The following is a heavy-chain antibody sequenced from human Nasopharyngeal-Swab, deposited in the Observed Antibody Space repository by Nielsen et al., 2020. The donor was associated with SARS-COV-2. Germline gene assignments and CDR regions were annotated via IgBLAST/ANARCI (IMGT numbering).Heavy chain of an antibody. J-gene: IGHJ5*02. D-gene: IGHD1-26*01. V-gene: IGHV3-33*01. CDR2: IWYDGSNK. Sequence: WIRQPPGKGLEWVAVIWYDGSNKYYADSVKGRFTISRDNSKNTLYLQMNSLRAEDTAVYYCARDRIVGATSAFDPWGQGTLVTVSS. CDR3: ARDRIVGATSAFDP.